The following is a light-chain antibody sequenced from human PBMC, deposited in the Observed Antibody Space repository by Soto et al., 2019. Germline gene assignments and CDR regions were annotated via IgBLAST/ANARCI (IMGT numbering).Light chain of an antibody. Sequence: DIQMTQSPSTLSASVGDRVTITCRASQSITTWLAWYQQKPGKAPNLLIYKASNLETGAPSRFSRSGSGTEFTLTISGLQRDDFATYYCQQYETYYTFGQGTKLEIK. V-gene: IGKV1-5*03. J-gene: IGKJ2*01. CDR3: QQYETYYT. CDR1: QSITTW. CDR2: KAS.